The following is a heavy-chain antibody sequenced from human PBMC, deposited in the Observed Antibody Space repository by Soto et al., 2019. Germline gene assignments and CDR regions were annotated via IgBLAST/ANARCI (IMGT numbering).Heavy chain of an antibody. Sequence: SETLSLTCTVSGGSISSYYWSWIRQPPGKGLEWIGEINHSGSTNYNPSLKSRVTISVDTSKNQFSLKPSSVTAVDTAVYYCARGRRFFGVVIIRYYYYGMDVWGQGTTVTVSS. CDR3: ARGRRFFGVVIIRYYYYGMDV. CDR1: GGSISSYY. CDR2: INHSGST. D-gene: IGHD3-3*01. J-gene: IGHJ6*02. V-gene: IGHV4-34*01.